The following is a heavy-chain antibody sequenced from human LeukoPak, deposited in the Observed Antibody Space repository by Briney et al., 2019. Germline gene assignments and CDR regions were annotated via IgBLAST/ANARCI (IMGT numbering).Heavy chain of an antibody. CDR2: IYYSGST. Sequence: SETLSLTCTVSGGSISSSSYYWGWIRQPPGKGLERIGSIYYSGSTYYNPSLKSRVTISVDTSKNQFSLKLSSVTAADTAVYYCARGHSRSRVTKHWGQGTLVTVSS. V-gene: IGHV4-39*07. CDR3: ARGHSRSRVTKH. J-gene: IGHJ4*02. CDR1: GGSISSSSYY. D-gene: IGHD2-21*02.